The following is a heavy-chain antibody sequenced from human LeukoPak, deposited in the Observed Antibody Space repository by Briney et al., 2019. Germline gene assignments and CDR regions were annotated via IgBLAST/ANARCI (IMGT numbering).Heavy chain of an antibody. CDR2: ISPSGSIS. CDR1: GFTFSSHG. Sequence: QPGGSLRLSCAASGFTFSSHGINWVRQAPGKGLEWVSGISPSGSISYYADSVKGRFTISRDNSKNTLYLQMNSLRAEDTAVYYCAKAVGIAVAGTCAGCGWFDPRGQGTLVTVSS. D-gene: IGHD6-19*01. J-gene: IGHJ5*02. V-gene: IGHV3-23*01. CDR3: AKAVGIAVAGTCAGCGWFDP.